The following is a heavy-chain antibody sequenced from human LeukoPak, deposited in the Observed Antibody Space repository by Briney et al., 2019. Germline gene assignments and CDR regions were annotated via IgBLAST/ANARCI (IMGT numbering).Heavy chain of an antibody. CDR2: ISTSSIYI. J-gene: IGHJ6*03. CDR1: GFTFSSYT. Sequence: GGSLRLSCAASGFTFSSYTMNWVRQAPGKGLEWVSSISTSSIYIYYADSVKGRFTISRDNAKNSLYLQMNSLRAEDTAVYYCASALGYSYGPYMDVWGKGTTVTISS. CDR3: ASALGYSYGPYMDV. D-gene: IGHD5-18*01. V-gene: IGHV3-21*01.